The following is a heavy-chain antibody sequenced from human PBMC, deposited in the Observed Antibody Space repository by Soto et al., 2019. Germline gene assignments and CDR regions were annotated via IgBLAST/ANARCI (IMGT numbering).Heavy chain of an antibody. J-gene: IGHJ6*02. D-gene: IGHD3-10*01. Sequence: VKVSCKVSGYTLTELSXXXXRQAPGKGLEWMGGFDPEDGETIYAQKFQGRVTMTEDTSTETAXMELSSLRSEDTAVYYCAHGSSGXYXRYGMDVWGQGTTVTVSS. V-gene: IGHV1-24*01. CDR2: FDPEDGET. CDR1: GYTLTELS. CDR3: AHGSSGXYXRYGMDV.